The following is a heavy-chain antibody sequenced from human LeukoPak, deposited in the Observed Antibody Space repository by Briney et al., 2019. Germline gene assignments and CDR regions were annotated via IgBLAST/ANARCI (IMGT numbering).Heavy chain of an antibody. CDR3: AKRIQSAMAMGY. CDR1: GFTFSNYA. Sequence: GGSLRLSCAASGFTFSNYALSWVRQAPGKGLEWVSDISGSGGSTYYADSVKGRFTISRDNSKNTMYLQMNSLRAEDTAVYYCAKRIQSAMAMGYWGQGTLVTASS. J-gene: IGHJ4*02. V-gene: IGHV3-23*01. D-gene: IGHD5-18*01. CDR2: ISGSGGST.